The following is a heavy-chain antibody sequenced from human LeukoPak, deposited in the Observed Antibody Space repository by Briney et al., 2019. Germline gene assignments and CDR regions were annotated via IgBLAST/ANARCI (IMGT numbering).Heavy chain of an antibody. V-gene: IGHV3-30-3*01. CDR1: GFTFSSYA. CDR3: ATDPEGVLPLDY. D-gene: IGHD3-10*01. Sequence: GGSLRLSCAASGFTFSSYAMHWVRQAPGKGLEWVTAISYDGSNKYYADSMKGQFTISRDNSKNTLFLQMNSLRPEDTAVYYCATDPEGVLPLDYWGQGTLVTVSS. CDR2: ISYDGSNK. J-gene: IGHJ4*02.